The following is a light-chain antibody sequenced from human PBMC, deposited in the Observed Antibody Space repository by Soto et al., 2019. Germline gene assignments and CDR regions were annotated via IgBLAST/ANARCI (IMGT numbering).Light chain of an antibody. CDR1: SSNIGAGYD. V-gene: IGLV1-40*01. CDR2: GNT. J-gene: IGLJ2*01. Sequence: QSVLTQPPSVSGAPGQRVTISCTGSSSNIGAGYDVHWYQQLPGRAPKLLIYGNTNRPSAVPDRFSGSKSGTSASLAITGLQAEDEADYYCLSFDSSLSVVFGGGTKLTV. CDR3: LSFDSSLSVV.